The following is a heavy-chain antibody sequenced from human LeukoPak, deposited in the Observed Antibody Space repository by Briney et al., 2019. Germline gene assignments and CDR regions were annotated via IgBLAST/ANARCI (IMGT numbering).Heavy chain of an antibody. Sequence: GGSLRFSCSGSGFTFSSSWMHWVRQVPGKGLVWVSRLNNDGSTAYADSVKGRFIISRDSAKNTLYLEMSSLRAEDTAVYYCVRSRGYFDSWGQGTLVTVSS. V-gene: IGHV3-74*01. CDR3: VRSRGYFDS. CDR1: GFTFSSSW. CDR2: LNNDGST. J-gene: IGHJ4*02.